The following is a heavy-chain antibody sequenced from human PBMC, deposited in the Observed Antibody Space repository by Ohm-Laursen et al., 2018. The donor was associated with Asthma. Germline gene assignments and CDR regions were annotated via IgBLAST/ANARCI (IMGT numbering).Heavy chain of an antibody. D-gene: IGHD6-19*01. J-gene: IGHJ4*02. CDR3: ARAARPGSSGWFNDY. CDR1: GGSISGGDYC. V-gene: IGHV4-61*08. Sequence: TLSLTCSVSGGSISGGDYCWSWIRQHPGKGLEWIGYIYYSGSTNYNPSLKSRVTISVGTSKNEFSLRLSSLTAADTAVYYCARAARPGSSGWFNDYWGQGTLVTVSS. CDR2: IYYSGST.